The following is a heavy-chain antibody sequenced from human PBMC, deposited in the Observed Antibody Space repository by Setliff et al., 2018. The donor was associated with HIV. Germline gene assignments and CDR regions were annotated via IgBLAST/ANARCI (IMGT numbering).Heavy chain of an antibody. J-gene: IGHJ5*02. CDR1: GYTFTSHT. Sequence: RASVKVSCKTSGYTFTSHTLQWVRQAPEQGLEWMGWINAGNGNTKYSQGFQSRLTITRDTSATTAFMELSGLTSEDTAVYFCARDACDSNKCYVYNYFDPWGQGTLVTVS. CDR3: ARDACDSNKCYVYNYFDP. D-gene: IGHD3-22*01. V-gene: IGHV1-3*01. CDR2: INAGNGNT.